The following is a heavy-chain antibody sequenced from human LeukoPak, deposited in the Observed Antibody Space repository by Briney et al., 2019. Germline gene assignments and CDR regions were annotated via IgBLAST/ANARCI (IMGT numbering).Heavy chain of an antibody. CDR2: IIPIFGTA. J-gene: IGHJ6*03. CDR1: GGTFSSYA. D-gene: IGHD6-13*01. V-gene: IGHV1-69*13. CDR3: ARFTAPISSWRRRGPYYYMDV. Sequence: ASVKVSCKASGGTFSSYAIGWVRQAPGQGLEWMGGIIPIFGTANYAQKFQGRVTITADESTSTAYMELSSLRSEDTAVYYCARFTAPISSWRRRGPYYYMDVWGKGTTVTISS.